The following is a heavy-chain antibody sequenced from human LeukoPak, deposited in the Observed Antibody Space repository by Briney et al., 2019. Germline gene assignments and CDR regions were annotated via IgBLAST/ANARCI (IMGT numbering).Heavy chain of an antibody. D-gene: IGHD5-24*01. CDR2: TSLDGSNK. CDR3: ARDTYRDGYNYAAFDI. Sequence: PGGSLRLSCVASGFSFTNYDIHWVRQAPGRGLEWVAVTSLDGSNKLYTDTVRGRFIISRDNSKNTLYLQMNSLRAEDTAVYYCARDTYRDGYNYAAFDIWGQGTMVTVSS. V-gene: IGHV3-30*14. J-gene: IGHJ3*02. CDR1: GFSFTNYD.